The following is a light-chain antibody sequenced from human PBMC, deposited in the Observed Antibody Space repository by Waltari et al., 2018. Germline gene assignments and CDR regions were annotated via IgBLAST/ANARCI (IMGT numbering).Light chain of an antibody. V-gene: IGLV2-14*03. CDR1: SSNMGDFKY. J-gene: IGLJ2*01. CDR3: SSYTDTNTLHVV. Sequence: SALTQPASVSGSPGQSITISCTGTSSNMGDFKYISWYQQHPGEGPKLIIYGVTKRPSGVSNRFSGSKSGNTASLTISGLQADDEAEYFCSSYTDTNTLHVVFGGGTKLSVL. CDR2: GVT.